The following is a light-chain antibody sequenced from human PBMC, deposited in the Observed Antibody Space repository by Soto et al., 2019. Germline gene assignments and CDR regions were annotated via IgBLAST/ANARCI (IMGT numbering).Light chain of an antibody. V-gene: IGKV3-15*01. CDR3: QQYNNWPPWT. CDR2: DAS. J-gene: IGKJ1*01. CDR1: QTIDNT. Sequence: EIVLTQSPGTLSLAPGERASLSCRASQTIDNTLAWYQRKPGQAPRPLIYDASTRATGVPARFSGSGSGTDFTLTISSLQSEDFAVYYCQQYNNWPPWTFGQGTKVDIK.